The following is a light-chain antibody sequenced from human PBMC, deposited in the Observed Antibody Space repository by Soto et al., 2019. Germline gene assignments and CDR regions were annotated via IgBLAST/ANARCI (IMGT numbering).Light chain of an antibody. CDR3: QQRDYWQVS. J-gene: IGKJ5*01. CDR1: QNFGRTY. V-gene: IGKV3D-20*02. CDR2: GAS. Sequence: RAPLTCRATQNFGRTYLACSQQKRGQAPRFLTYGASSRATGIPDRFSGSGSGTDFTLTISSLEPEDFAIYYCQQRDYWQVSFCQGTRLEIK.